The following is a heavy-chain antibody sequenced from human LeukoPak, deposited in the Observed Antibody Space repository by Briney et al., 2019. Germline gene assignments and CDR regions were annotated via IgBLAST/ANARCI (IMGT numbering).Heavy chain of an antibody. CDR2: IYYSGST. CDR1: GGSISSSSYY. J-gene: IGHJ4*02. Sequence: SETLSLTCTVSGGSISSSSYYWGCIRQPPGKGLEWIGSIYYSGSTYYNPSLKSRVTISVDTSKNQFSLKLSSVTAADTAVYYCARTPWGDSSSWLIDYWGEGTVVTVSS. CDR3: ARTPWGDSSSWLIDY. D-gene: IGHD6-13*01. V-gene: IGHV4-39*01.